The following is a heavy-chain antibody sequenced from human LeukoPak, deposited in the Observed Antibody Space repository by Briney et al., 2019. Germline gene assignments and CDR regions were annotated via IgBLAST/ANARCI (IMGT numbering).Heavy chain of an antibody. Sequence: SVKVSCKASGGTFSSYAISWVRQAPGQGLEWMGGIIPIFGTANYAQKFQGRVTITADESTSTAYMELSSLRSEDTAVYYCARDPNYGEHDQGWFDPWGQGTTVTVSS. D-gene: IGHD4-17*01. J-gene: IGHJ5*01. CDR3: ARDPNYGEHDQGWFDP. CDR2: IIPIFGTA. V-gene: IGHV1-69*13. CDR1: GGTFSSYA.